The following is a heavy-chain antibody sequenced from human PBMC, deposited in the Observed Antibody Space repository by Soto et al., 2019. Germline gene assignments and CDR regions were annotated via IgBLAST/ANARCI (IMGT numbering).Heavy chain of an antibody. CDR3: ARVARDSSGYYYGFAFDI. Sequence: GGSLRLSCAASGFTFSSYSMNWVRQAPGKGLEWVSYISSSSSTIYYADSVKGRFTISRDNAKNSLYLQMNSLRDEDTAVYYCARVARDSSGYYYGFAFDIWGQGTMVTVSS. V-gene: IGHV3-48*02. CDR2: ISSSSSTI. CDR1: GFTFSSYS. D-gene: IGHD3-22*01. J-gene: IGHJ3*02.